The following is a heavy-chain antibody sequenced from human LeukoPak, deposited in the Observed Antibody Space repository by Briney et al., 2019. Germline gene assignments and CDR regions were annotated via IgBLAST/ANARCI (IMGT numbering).Heavy chain of an antibody. Sequence: SETLSLTCTVSGTSISGDYWGWIRQPPGKGLEWIGYVYFTGNPKYNPSLTSRGKISMDNSKNQISLTVTSVTAADTAVYYCARHPFSFPFDLGGEGTLVAVSS. CDR1: GTSISGDY. CDR2: VYFTGNP. V-gene: IGHV4-59*08. J-gene: IGHJ4*02. CDR3: ARHPFSFPFDL.